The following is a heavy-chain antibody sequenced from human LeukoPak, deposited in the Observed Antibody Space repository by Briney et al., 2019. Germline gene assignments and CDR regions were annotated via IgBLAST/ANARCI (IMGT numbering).Heavy chain of an antibody. D-gene: IGHD1-26*01. CDR3: VRAGWELDY. CDR1: GFTFNNYW. V-gene: IGHV3-7*01. Sequence: GGSLRLSCAASGFTFNNYWTTWVRQAPGKGLEWVADIKEDGSEKFYVDSGKGRFTISRDNSKNSVYLQMASLRVEDTAVYYCVRAGWELDYWGQGTLVTVSS. CDR2: IKEDGSEK. J-gene: IGHJ4*02.